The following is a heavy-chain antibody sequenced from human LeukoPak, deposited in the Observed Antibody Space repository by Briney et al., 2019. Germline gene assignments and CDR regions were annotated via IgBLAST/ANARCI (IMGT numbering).Heavy chain of an antibody. CDR3: GTRGCSGGSCYSADC. CDR1: GFTFSTYG. CDR2: ISYDGSYK. Sequence: PGGSLRLSCAASGFTFSTYGMHWVRQRPGRGLEWLAFISYDGSYKSYADSVKGRFTISRDNPKNTLSLQMNSLSSEDTAVYYCGTRGCSGGSCYSADCWGQGTLVTVSS. J-gene: IGHJ4*02. V-gene: IGHV3-30*03. D-gene: IGHD2-15*01.